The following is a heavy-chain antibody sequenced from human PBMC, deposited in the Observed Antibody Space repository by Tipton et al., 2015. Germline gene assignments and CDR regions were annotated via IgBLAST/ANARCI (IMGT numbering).Heavy chain of an antibody. CDR1: GYTFTSYG. J-gene: IGHJ6*02. V-gene: IGHV1-18*01. CDR2: ISAYNGNT. CDR3: ARSGRITIFGVVPSGMDV. Sequence: QSGAEVKEPGSSVKVSCKASGYTFTSYGISWVRQAPGQGLEWMGWISAYNGNTNYAQKLQGRVTMTTDTSTSTAYMELRSLRSDDSAVYYCARSGRITIFGVVPSGMDVWGQGTTVIVSS. D-gene: IGHD3-3*01.